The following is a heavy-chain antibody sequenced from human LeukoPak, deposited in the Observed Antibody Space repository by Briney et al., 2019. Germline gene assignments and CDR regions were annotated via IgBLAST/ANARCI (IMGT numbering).Heavy chain of an antibody. CDR2: ISWNSGSI. D-gene: IGHD3-22*01. J-gene: IGHJ3*02. CDR3: AKDIHYDSSGPWAFDI. Sequence: GGSLRLSCAASGFTFYDYAMHWVRQAPGKGLEWVSGISWNSGSIGYADSVKGRFTISRDNAKNSLYLQMNSLRAEDTALYYCAKDIHYDSSGPWAFDIWGQGTMVTVS. CDR1: GFTFYDYA. V-gene: IGHV3-9*01.